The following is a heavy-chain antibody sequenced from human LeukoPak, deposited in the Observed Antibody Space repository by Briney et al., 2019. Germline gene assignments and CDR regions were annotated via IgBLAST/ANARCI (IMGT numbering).Heavy chain of an antibody. D-gene: IGHD1-1*01. CDR1: GYTFTSYG. CDR3: ARGRRQLERQMYWFDP. CDR2: ISAYNGNT. Sequence: ASVKFSCKASGYTFTSYGISWVRQAPGQGLEWMGWISAYNGNTNYAQKLQGRVTMTTDTSTSTAYMELRSLRSDDTAVYYCARGRRQLERQMYWFDPWGQGTLVTVSS. J-gene: IGHJ5*02. V-gene: IGHV1-18*01.